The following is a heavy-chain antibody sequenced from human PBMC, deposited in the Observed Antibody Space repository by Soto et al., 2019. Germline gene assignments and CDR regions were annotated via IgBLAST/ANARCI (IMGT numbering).Heavy chain of an antibody. CDR3: ARDRSLIFAVPPYGMDV. Sequence: PGGSLRLSCVVSGFTFSDHEMNWVRQAPGKGPEWISRIDESGGTTSYADSVKGRFTISRDNTRDSLYLHMSNLRAEDTAIYYCARDRSLIFAVPPYGMDVWGQGTTVTVSS. D-gene: IGHD3-3*01. V-gene: IGHV3-48*03. J-gene: IGHJ6*02. CDR1: GFTFSDHE. CDR2: IDESGGTT.